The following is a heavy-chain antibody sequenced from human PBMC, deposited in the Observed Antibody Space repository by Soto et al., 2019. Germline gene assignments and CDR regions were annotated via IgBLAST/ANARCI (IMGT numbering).Heavy chain of an antibody. CDR1: GGSISSGDYY. V-gene: IGHV4-30-4*01. Sequence: SETLSLTCTVSGGSISSGDYYWSWIRPPPGKGLEWIGYIYYSGSTYYNPSLMSRVTISVDTSKNQFSLKLSSVTAADTAVYYCARTIFGKWLGWFDPWGQGTLVTVSS. CDR3: ARTIFGKWLGWFDP. D-gene: IGHD3-3*01. J-gene: IGHJ5*02. CDR2: IYYSGST.